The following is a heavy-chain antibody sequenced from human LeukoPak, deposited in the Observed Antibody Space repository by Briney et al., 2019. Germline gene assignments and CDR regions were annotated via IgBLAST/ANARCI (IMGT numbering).Heavy chain of an antibody. CDR3: ARDVSGWYKSDWFDP. J-gene: IGHJ5*02. CDR2: INPNSGGT. Sequence: ASVKVSCKASGYTFTGYYMHWVRQAPGQGLEWMGWINPNSGGTNYAQKFQGRVTMTRDTSISTAYMELSRLRSDDTAVYYCARDVSGWYKSDWFDPWGQGTLVTVSS. CDR1: GYTFTGYY. D-gene: IGHD6-19*01. V-gene: IGHV1-2*02.